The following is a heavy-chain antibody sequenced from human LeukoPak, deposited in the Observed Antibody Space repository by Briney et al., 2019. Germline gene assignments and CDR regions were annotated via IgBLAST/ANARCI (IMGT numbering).Heavy chain of an antibody. J-gene: IGHJ6*02. CDR2: INPSGGST. CDR3: ARGDFNYYYGLDV. CDR1: GYTFTSYF. D-gene: IGHD3/OR15-3a*01. Sequence: ASVTVSCKASGYTFTSYFMHWVRQAPGQGLEGMGIINPSGGSTSYAQRFQGRVTMTGDKSTSTVYMELSSLRSEDTAVYYCARGDFNYYYGLDVWGQGTTVTVSS. V-gene: IGHV1-46*01.